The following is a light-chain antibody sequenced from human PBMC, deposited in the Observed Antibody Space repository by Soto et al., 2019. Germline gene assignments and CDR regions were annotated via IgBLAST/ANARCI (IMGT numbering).Light chain of an antibody. CDR3: CAYAGSDTVL. CDR2: DVS. V-gene: IGLV2-11*01. CDR1: SSDVGGYKY. J-gene: IGLJ2*01. Sequence: QSALTQPRSVSGSPGQSVTISCTGSSSDVGGYKYVSWYQQHPGKVPKLMMFDVSERPSGVPDRFSGSKSGDTASLSISGLQAEDEADYYCCAYAGSDTVLFGGGTKVTVL.